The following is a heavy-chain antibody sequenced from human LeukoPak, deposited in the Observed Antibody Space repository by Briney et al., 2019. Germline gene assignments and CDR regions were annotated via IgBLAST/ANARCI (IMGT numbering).Heavy chain of an antibody. CDR1: GFTFSSYG. V-gene: IGHV3-20*04. CDR2: INWNGGST. D-gene: IGHD1-26*01. CDR3: ARWSYPNWFDP. J-gene: IGHJ5*02. Sequence: GGSLRLSCAASGFTFSSYGMSWVRQAPGKGLEWVSGINWNGGSTGYADSVKGRFTISRDNAKNSLYLQMNSLRAEDTALYYCARWSYPNWFDPWGQGTLVTVSS.